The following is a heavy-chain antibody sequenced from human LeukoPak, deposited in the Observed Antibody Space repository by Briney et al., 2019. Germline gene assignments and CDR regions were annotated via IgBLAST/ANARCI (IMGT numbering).Heavy chain of an antibody. CDR1: GFTFSNSW. D-gene: IGHD1/OR15-1a*01. CDR2: LTSSGDTT. J-gene: IGHJ3*02. CDR3: AKDLNTFSGASDI. Sequence: GGSLRLSCAASGFTFSNSWMTWVRQAPGKGLEWVSTLTSSGDTTFYADSVMGRFTISRDNSKNTLSLQVNSLRAEDTAIYYCAKDLNTFSGASDIWGQGTMVTVSS. V-gene: IGHV3-23*01.